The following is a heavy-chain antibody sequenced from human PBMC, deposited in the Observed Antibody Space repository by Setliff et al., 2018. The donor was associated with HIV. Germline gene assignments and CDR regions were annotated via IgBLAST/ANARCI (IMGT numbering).Heavy chain of an antibody. CDR2: VRSEGDGGAT. Sequence: GESLKISCAASGFTFSHAWMSWVRQVPGKGLEWVGHVRSEGDGGATNYAAPVMGRFIISRDDSKSTVYLQMNSLKIEDTALYYCTTKGRDVSTLEAPGWGQGTLVTVSS. J-gene: IGHJ4*02. CDR1: GFTFSHAW. CDR3: TTKGRDVSTLEAPG. V-gene: IGHV3-15*01. D-gene: IGHD2-15*01.